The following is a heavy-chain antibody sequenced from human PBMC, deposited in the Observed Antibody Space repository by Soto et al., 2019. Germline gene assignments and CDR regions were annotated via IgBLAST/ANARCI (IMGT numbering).Heavy chain of an antibody. J-gene: IGHJ4*02. D-gene: IGHD3-9*01. CDR3: ARGGLRYFDWLLWLDY. CDR2: INAGNGNT. CDR1: GYTFTSYA. V-gene: IGHV1-3*01. Sequence: ASVKVSCKASGYTFTSYAMHWVRQAPGQRLEWMGWINAGNGNTKYSQKFQGRVTITRDTSASTAYMELSSLRSEDTAVYYCARGGLRYFDWLLWLDYWGQGTLVTVSS.